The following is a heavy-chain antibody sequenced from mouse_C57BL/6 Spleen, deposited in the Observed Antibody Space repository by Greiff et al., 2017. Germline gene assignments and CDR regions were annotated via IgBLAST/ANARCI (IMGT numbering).Heavy chain of an antibody. CDR2: LYPRDGSP. CDR1: GYTFPSSA. V-gene: IGHV1-85*01. J-gene: IGHJ4*01. Sequence: VQLQQSGPELVQPGASVKLSCKASGYTFPSSAINWVEQRPGQGLEWIGWLYPRDGSPKYNEKFKGKATLTVDTSSSTAYMELHSLTSEDSAVYFCAREGTGTDAMDCWGQGTSVTVSS. D-gene: IGHD4-1*01. CDR3: AREGTGTDAMDC.